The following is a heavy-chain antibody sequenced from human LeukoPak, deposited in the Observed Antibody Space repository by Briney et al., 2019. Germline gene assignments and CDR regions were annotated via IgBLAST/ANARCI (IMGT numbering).Heavy chain of an antibody. CDR2: IKQDGTEK. CDR1: KFTFSTYL. CDR3: ARDLDY. V-gene: IGHV3-7*01. J-gene: IGHJ4*02. Sequence: GGSLRLSCAASKFTFSTYLMSWVRQAPGKGLEWVASIKQDGTEKYYVDSVKGRFTISRDNAKNSLYLQMNSLRAEDTGVYYCARDLDYWGQGTLVTVSS.